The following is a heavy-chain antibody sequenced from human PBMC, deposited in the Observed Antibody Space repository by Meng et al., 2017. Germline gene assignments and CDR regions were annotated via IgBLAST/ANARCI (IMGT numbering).Heavy chain of an antibody. CDR3: ARVPYYYYGMDF. CDR2: IYWDDDK. J-gene: IGHJ6*02. D-gene: IGHD3-10*01. V-gene: IGHV2-5*02. Sequence: SGPTLVKPTQTLTLTCTFSGFSLSTSGVGVGWIRQPPGKALEWLALIYWDDDKRYSPSLKSRLTITKDTSKNQVVLTMTNMDPVDTATYYCARVPYYYYGMDFWGQGTMVTVSS. CDR1: GFSLSTSGVG.